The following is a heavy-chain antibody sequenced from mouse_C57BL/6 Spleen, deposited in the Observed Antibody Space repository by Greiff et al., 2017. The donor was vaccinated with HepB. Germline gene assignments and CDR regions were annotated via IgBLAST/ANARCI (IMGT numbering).Heavy chain of an antibody. J-gene: IGHJ1*03. CDR3: AREAGTWYFDV. Sequence: QVQLQQPGAELVKPGASVKLSCKASGYTFTSYWMHWVKQRPGQGLEWIGMIHPNSGSTNYNEKFKSKATLTVDKSSSTAYMQLSSLTSEDSAVYDCAREAGTWYFDVWGTGTTVTVSS. CDR2: IHPNSGST. CDR1: GYTFTSYW. D-gene: IGHD4-1*01. V-gene: IGHV1-64*01.